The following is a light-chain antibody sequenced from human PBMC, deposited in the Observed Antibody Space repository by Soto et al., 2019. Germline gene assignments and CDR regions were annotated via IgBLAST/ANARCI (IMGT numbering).Light chain of an antibody. J-gene: IGKJ4*01. CDR1: QSVSSS. Sequence: EKVMTQSPATLSVSPGERATLSCRASQSVSSSLAWYQQKPGQAPRLLIYDASTRATGIPARFSGSGSGTEFTLTISSLQSEDFAVYYCQQYDSWPLTFSGGTKVEIK. V-gene: IGKV3-15*01. CDR3: QQYDSWPLT. CDR2: DAS.